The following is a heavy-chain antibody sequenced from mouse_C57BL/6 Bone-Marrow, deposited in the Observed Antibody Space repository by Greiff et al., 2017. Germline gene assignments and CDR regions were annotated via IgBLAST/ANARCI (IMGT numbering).Heavy chain of an antibody. CDR3: ASGPYFDY. CDR2: IYPSDSET. CDR1: GYTFTSYW. Sequence: QVQLQQPGAELVRPGSSVKLSCKASGYTFTSYWMDWVKQRPGQGLEWIGNIYPSDSETHYNQKFKDKATLTVDKSSSTAYMQLSSLTSEDSAVHYCASGPYFDYWGQGTTLTVSS. V-gene: IGHV1-61*01. J-gene: IGHJ2*01.